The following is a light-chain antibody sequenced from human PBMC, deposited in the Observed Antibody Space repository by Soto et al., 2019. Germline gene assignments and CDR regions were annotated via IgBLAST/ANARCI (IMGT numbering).Light chain of an antibody. CDR1: SSDVGGYNY. CDR3: DSYTSSRAYV. CDR2: EVS. J-gene: IGLJ1*01. V-gene: IGLV2-14*01. Sequence: QSVLTQPASVSGSPGQSITISCTGTSSDVGGYNYVSWYQQQAGKAPKLIIHEVSNRPSGVSNRFSGSKSGNTASLTISGLQAEDEADYYCDSYTSSRAYVFGIGTKVTVL.